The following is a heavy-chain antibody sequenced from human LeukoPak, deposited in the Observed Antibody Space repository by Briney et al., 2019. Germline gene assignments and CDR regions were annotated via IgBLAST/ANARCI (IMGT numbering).Heavy chain of an antibody. CDR3: AREWTDSSGYYQQSLDH. Sequence: ASVKVSCKASGYTFTSYYMHWVRQAPGQGLEWMGIINPSGGTTSSAQKFQGRVTMTRDMSTSTVYMELSSLRSEDTAVYYCAREWTDSSGYYQQSLDHWGQGTLVTVSS. CDR2: INPSGGTT. D-gene: IGHD3-22*01. V-gene: IGHV1-46*01. J-gene: IGHJ4*02. CDR1: GYTFTSYY.